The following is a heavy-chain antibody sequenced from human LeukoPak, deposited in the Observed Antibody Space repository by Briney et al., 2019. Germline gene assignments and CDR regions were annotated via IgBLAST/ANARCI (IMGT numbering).Heavy chain of an antibody. Sequence: GGSLRLSCAASGFTFSSYGMHWVRQAPSKGLEWMAVIWYDGSNKYYADSVKGRFTISRDNSKNTLYLQMNSLRAEDTAVYYCARDPYSWQFDYWGQGTLVTVSS. V-gene: IGHV3-33*01. CDR2: IWYDGSNK. D-gene: IGHD4-11*01. CDR1: GFTFSSYG. J-gene: IGHJ4*02. CDR3: ARDPYSWQFDY.